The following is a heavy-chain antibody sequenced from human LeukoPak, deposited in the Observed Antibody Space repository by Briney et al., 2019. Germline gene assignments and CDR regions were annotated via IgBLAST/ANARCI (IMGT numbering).Heavy chain of an antibody. D-gene: IGHD3-22*01. CDR3: AKDHDYYVRSGALGY. Sequence: GGSLRLSCAASGFTFSSYAMSWVRQAPGKGLEWVSAISGSGGSTYYADSVKGRFTISRDNSKNTLYLQMNSLRAEDTAVYYCAKDHDYYVRSGALGYWGQGTLVTVSS. J-gene: IGHJ4*02. CDR2: ISGSGGST. CDR1: GFTFSSYA. V-gene: IGHV3-23*01.